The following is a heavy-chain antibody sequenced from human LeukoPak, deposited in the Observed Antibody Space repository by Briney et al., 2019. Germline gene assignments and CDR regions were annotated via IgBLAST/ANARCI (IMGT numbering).Heavy chain of an antibody. CDR2: IYHSGST. D-gene: IGHD3-10*01. J-gene: IGHJ5*02. CDR1: GGSISSSNW. CDR3: AREVLSMVRGVIPKEAWGWFDP. Sequence: PSETLSLTCAVSGGSISSSNWWSWVRQPPGKGLEWIGEIYHSGSTNYNPSLKSRVTISVDKSKNQFSLKLSSVTAADTAVYYCAREVLSMVRGVIPKEAWGWFDPWGQGALVTVSS. V-gene: IGHV4-4*02.